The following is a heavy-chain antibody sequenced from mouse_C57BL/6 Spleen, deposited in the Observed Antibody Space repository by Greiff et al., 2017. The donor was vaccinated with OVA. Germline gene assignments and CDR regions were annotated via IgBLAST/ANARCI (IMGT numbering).Heavy chain of an antibody. CDR3: AIGGYGYDVGLAY. J-gene: IGHJ3*01. CDR2: FHPYNDDT. D-gene: IGHD2-2*01. CDR1: GYTFTTYP. V-gene: IGHV1-47*01. Sequence: QVQLKESGAELVKPGASVKMSCKASGYTFTTYPIEWMKQNHGKSLEWIGNFHPYNDDTKYNEKFKGKATLTVEKSSSTVYLELSRLTSDDSAVYYCAIGGYGYDVGLAYWGQGTLVTVSA.